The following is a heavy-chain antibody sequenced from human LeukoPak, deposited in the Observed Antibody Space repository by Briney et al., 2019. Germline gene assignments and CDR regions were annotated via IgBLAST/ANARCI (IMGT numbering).Heavy chain of an antibody. J-gene: IGHJ4*02. Sequence: ASVKVSCKASGYTFTGYYMHWVRQAPGQGLEWMGWTNPNSGGTNYAQNFQGRVTMTRDTSISTAYMELSRLRSDDTALYYCARGKHFDSDGYYEAFYFDYWGQGTLVTVSS. D-gene: IGHD3-22*01. V-gene: IGHV1-2*02. CDR2: TNPNSGGT. CDR1: GYTFTGYY. CDR3: ARGKHFDSDGYYEAFYFDY.